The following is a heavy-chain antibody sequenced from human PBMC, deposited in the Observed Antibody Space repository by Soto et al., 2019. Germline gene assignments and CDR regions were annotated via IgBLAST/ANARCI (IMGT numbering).Heavy chain of an antibody. CDR1: GYTFTNYD. CDR3: ARGRSSYGDYINWYFDL. V-gene: IGHV1-8*01. CDR2: MNPNSGHT. J-gene: IGHJ2*01. D-gene: IGHD4-17*01. Sequence: QVQLVQSGAEVKKPGASVKVSCKASGYTFTNYDINWVRQATGQGLEWVGWMNPNSGHTGFAQKFQGRVTMTRETSISTAYMELSSLRSEDTAVYYCARGRSSYGDYINWYFDLWGRGTLVTVSS.